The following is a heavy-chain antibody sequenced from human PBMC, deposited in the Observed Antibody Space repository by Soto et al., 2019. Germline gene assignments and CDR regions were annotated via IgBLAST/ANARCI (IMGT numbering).Heavy chain of an antibody. D-gene: IGHD3-3*01. CDR3: ARPYDFWSGSPNLGFDY. CDR1: GYTFTSYG. CDR2: ISAYNGNT. Sequence: QVQLVQSGAEVKKPGASVKVSCKASGYTFTSYGISWVRQAPGQGLEWMGWISAYNGNTNYAQKLQGRVTMTTDTSTSTAYIELRSLRSDDTAVYYCARPYDFWSGSPNLGFDYWGQGTLVTVSS. J-gene: IGHJ4*02. V-gene: IGHV1-18*01.